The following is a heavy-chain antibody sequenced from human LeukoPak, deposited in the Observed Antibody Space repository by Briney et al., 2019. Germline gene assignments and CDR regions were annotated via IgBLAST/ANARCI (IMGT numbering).Heavy chain of an antibody. CDR3: ARRAAEWELLDY. J-gene: IGHJ4*02. CDR2: IYPGESDT. CDR1: GYRFTSYW. V-gene: IGHV5-51*01. Sequence: GESLKISCKVSGYRFTSYWIGWVRQMPGKGLEWMGIIYPGESDTRYSPPFQGQVTISADKSISTAYLQWSSLRASDTAMYYCARRAAEWELLDYWGQGTLVTVSS. D-gene: IGHD1-26*01.